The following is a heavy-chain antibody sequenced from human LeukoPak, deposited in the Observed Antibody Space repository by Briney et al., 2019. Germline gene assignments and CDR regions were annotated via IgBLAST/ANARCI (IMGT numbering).Heavy chain of an antibody. CDR1: GYTFSTYG. CDR3: ARDSGYDYYFDY. J-gene: IGHJ4*02. Sequence: ASVKVSCKAFGYTFSTYGVGWVRQAPGQGLEWMGWISAVNGNTNYAQKVQGRVTMTTDTSTSTAYMELRSLRSDDTAVYYCARDSGYDYYFDYWGQGTLVTVSS. D-gene: IGHD5-12*01. CDR2: ISAVNGNT. V-gene: IGHV1-18*01.